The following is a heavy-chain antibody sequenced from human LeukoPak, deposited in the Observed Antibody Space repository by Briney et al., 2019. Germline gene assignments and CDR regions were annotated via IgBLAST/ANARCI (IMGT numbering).Heavy chain of an antibody. J-gene: IGHJ4*02. CDR1: GFTFSSYN. Sequence: GGSRRPSCAASGFTFSSYNMNWVRRAPGKGLEWVSSISSSSNTIYYADSVKGRFTISRDNAKNSLYLQMNNLRAEDTAVYYCARESTEVFDYWGQGTLVTVSS. CDR3: ARESTEVFDY. CDR2: ISSSSNTI. V-gene: IGHV3-48*01. D-gene: IGHD4-11*01.